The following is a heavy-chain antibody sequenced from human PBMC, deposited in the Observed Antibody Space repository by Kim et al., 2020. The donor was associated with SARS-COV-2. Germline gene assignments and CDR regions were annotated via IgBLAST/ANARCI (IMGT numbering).Heavy chain of an antibody. CDR1: GGSISSSSYY. Sequence: SETLSLTCTVSGGSISSSSYYWGWIRQPPGKGLEWIGSIYYSGSTYYNPSLKSRVTISVDTSKNQFSLKLSSVTAADTAVYYCARDSQSGNYGMDVWGQGTTVTVSS. J-gene: IGHJ6*02. CDR3: ARDSQSGNYGMDV. CDR2: IYYSGST. D-gene: IGHD3-10*01. V-gene: IGHV4-39*07.